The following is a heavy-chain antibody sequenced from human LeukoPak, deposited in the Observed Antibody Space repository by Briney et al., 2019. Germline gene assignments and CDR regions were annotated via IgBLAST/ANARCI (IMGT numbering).Heavy chain of an antibody. CDR3: ARYCSSTSCSSYYYYYMDV. CDR2: ISSSSSYI. V-gene: IGHV3-21*01. D-gene: IGHD2-2*01. CDR1: GFTFSSYS. J-gene: IGHJ6*03. Sequence: GGSLRLSSAASGFTFSSYSMNWVRQAPGKGLEWVSSISSSSSYIYYADSVKGRFTISRDNAKNSLYLQMNSLRAEDTAVYYCARYCSSTSCSSYYYYYMDVWGKGTTVTVSS.